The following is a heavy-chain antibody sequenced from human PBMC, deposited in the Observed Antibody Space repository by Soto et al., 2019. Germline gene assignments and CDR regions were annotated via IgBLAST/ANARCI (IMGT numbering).Heavy chain of an antibody. J-gene: IGHJ5*02. CDR3: ARAGSSSWYVPYNWFDP. CDR2: IYYSGST. D-gene: IGHD6-13*01. V-gene: IGHV4-59*01. Sequence: ETLSLTCTVSGGSISSYYWSWIRQPPGKGLEWIGYIYYSGSTNYNPSLKSRVTISVDTSKNQFSLKLSSVTAADTAVYYCARAGSSSWYVPYNWFDPWGQGTLVTVSS. CDR1: GGSISSYY.